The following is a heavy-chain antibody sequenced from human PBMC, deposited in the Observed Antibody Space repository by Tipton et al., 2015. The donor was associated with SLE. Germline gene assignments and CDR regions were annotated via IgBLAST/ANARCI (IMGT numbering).Heavy chain of an antibody. Sequence: TLSLTCTVYGGSFSGYYWSWIRQPPGKGLEWIGEINHSGSTYYNPSLKSRVTISVDTSKNQFSLKLSSVTAADTAVYYCARVRGQWLAYDAFDIWGQGTMVTVSS. J-gene: IGHJ3*02. D-gene: IGHD6-19*01. CDR1: GGSFSGYY. CDR3: ARVRGQWLAYDAFDI. CDR2: INHSGST. V-gene: IGHV4-34*01.